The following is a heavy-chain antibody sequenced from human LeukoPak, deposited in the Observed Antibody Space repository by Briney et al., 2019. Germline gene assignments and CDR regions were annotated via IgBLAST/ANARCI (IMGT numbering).Heavy chain of an antibody. D-gene: IGHD5-12*01. CDR1: GFTVSSNY. CDR3: ARDIPLRTGDSGY. V-gene: IGHV3-66*01. J-gene: IGHJ4*02. CDR2: IYSGGST. Sequence: PGGSLRLSCAASGFTVSSNYMSWVRQAPGKGLEWVSVIYSGGSTYYADSVKGRFTISRDNSKNTLYLQMNSLRAEDTAVYYCARDIPLRTGDSGYWGQGTLVTVSS.